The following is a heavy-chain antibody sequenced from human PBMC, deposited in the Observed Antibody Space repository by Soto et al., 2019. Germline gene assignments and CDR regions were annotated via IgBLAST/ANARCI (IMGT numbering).Heavy chain of an antibody. CDR2: IYYSGST. CDR3: ARIKRSAYSGSYYFDY. Sequence: SETLSLTCTVSGGSISSYYWSWIRQPPGKGLEWIGSIYYSGSTNYNPAIKSRVTISVDTTKNQSFLKLISMTDADAAVYYCARIKRSAYSGSYYFDYWGQGTLVTVSS. D-gene: IGHD6-6*01. J-gene: IGHJ4*02. V-gene: IGHV4-59*01. CDR1: GGSISSYY.